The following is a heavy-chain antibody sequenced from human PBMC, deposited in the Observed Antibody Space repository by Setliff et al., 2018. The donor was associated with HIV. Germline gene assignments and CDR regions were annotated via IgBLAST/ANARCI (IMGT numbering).Heavy chain of an antibody. CDR3: AKGAVPAAIGGYYFDS. J-gene: IGHJ4*02. Sequence: GGSLRLSCAASGFTFSTYVLSWVRQAPGKGLEWVSALTGDGVNTYYADSVKGRFTISRDNSKNTLYLQMNSLRAEDTAVYFCAKGAVPAAIGGYYFDSWGQGTLVTVSS. D-gene: IGHD2-2*01. CDR1: GFTFSTYV. CDR2: LTGDGVNT. V-gene: IGHV3-23*01.